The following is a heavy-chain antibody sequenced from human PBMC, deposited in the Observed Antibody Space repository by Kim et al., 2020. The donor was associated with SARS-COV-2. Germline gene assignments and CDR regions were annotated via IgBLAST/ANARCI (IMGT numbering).Heavy chain of an antibody. J-gene: IGHJ4*02. Sequence: DFLKGRFTISRDNTKKSLYLQMNRLTAEDTAVYYCARYPYKPQHTGPFDSWGQGTLVTVSS. CDR3: ARYPYKPQHTGPFDS. D-gene: IGHD1-1*01. V-gene: IGHV3-48*03.